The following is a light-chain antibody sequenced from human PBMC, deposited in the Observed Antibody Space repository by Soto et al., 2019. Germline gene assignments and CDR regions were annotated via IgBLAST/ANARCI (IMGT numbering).Light chain of an antibody. CDR2: AS. J-gene: IGKJ3*01. CDR1: QSVSDMY. V-gene: IGKV3-20*01. CDR3: QHYGTSAL. Sequence: EIVLTQSPGTLSLSPGERATLSCRASQSVSDMYLAWYQQKPGQAPRLLIYASNRATGIPDRFSGSGSGTDFTLTISRLEPEDFAVYYCQHYGTSALFGPGTKVEIE.